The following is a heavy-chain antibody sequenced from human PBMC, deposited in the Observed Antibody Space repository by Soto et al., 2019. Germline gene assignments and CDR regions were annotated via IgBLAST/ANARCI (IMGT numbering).Heavy chain of an antibody. CDR1: GFTFSSYA. Sequence: QVQLVESGGGVVQPGRSLRLSCAASGFTFSSYAMHWVLHAPGKGLEWVAVISYDGSNKYYADSVKGRFTLSRDNSKNTLYLQMNSLRAEDTAVYYCARDGEVLDGMDVWGQGTTVTVSS. V-gene: IGHV3-30-3*01. D-gene: IGHD3-3*01. CDR3: ARDGEVLDGMDV. CDR2: ISYDGSNK. J-gene: IGHJ6*02.